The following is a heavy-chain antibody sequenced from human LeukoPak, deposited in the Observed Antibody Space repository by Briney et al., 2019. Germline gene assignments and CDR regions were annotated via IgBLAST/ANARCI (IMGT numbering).Heavy chain of an antibody. Sequence: TGGSLRLSCVASGFTFSGNSMNWVRQPPGKGLEWVSSIDTSGRDTYYAGSVKGRFTISRDNAKNSLYLQMNSLRAEDTAVYYCARGLVARQGLEYWGEGALVTV. CDR1: GFTFSGNS. CDR2: IDTSGRDT. D-gene: IGHD6-6*01. J-gene: IGHJ4*02. CDR3: ARGLVARQGLEY. V-gene: IGHV3-21*01.